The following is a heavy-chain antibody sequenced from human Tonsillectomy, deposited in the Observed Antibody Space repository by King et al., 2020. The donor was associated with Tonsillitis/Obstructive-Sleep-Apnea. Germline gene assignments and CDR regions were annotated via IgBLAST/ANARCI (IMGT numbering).Heavy chain of an antibody. CDR3: ARARGQDYYYMDV. D-gene: IGHD3-10*01. CDR1: GFTFDDYA. V-gene: IGHV3-9*01. Sequence: VQLVESGGGLVQPGRSLRLSCAASGFTFDDYAMHWVRQTPGKGLGWVSGLSWNSGTIDYADSVKGRFNISRDNAKNSLYLQMNSLRAEDTALYYCARARGQDYYYMDVWGKGTTVTVSS. J-gene: IGHJ6*03. CDR2: LSWNSGTI.